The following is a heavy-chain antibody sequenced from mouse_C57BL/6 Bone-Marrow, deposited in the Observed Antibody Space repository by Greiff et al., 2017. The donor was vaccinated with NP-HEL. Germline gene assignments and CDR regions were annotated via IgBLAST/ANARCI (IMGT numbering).Heavy chain of an antibody. D-gene: IGHD2-4*01. CDR2: IDPENGDT. CDR1: GFNITDDY. Sequence: VQLKESGAELVRPGASVKLSCTASGFNITDDYMHWVKQRPEQGLEWIGWIDPENGDTEYASKFQGKATLTADTSSNTAYLQLSSLTSEDTAVYYYNTSSMIAEGGYYDMDDWGKGTSVTVSS. V-gene: IGHV14-4*01. J-gene: IGHJ4*01. CDR3: NTSSMIAEGGYYDMDD.